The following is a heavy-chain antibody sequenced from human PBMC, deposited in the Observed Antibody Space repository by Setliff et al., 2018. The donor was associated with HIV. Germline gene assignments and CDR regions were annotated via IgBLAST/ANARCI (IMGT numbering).Heavy chain of an antibody. D-gene: IGHD5-12*01. J-gene: IGHJ5*02. V-gene: IGHV5-51*01. CDR1: GYSFPSYW. CDR2: IYPDDSDT. CDR3: ARAPNSPSYSNSFYADH. Sequence: GESLKISCKGSGYSFPSYWIGWVRQMPGKGLEWMGIIYPDDSDTRYSPSFQGQVTIAADKSTGTAYLQWRSLKASDTAMSFCARAPNSPSYSNSFYADHWGQGTLVTVSS.